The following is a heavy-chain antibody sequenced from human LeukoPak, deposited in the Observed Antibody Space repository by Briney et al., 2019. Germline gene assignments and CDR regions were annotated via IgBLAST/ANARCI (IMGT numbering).Heavy chain of an antibody. D-gene: IGHD3-22*01. CDR3: ARGLFVVVITTDYYGLDV. V-gene: IGHV3-7*01. Sequence: GGSLRLSCAASGFNFSKYWMTWVRQAPGKGLEWVANIKQDGSEKYYVDSVRGRLTISRDNAKNALYLQMNSLRAEDTAVYYCARGLFVVVITTDYYGLDVWGQGTTVTVSS. CDR2: IKQDGSEK. CDR1: GFNFSKYW. J-gene: IGHJ6*02.